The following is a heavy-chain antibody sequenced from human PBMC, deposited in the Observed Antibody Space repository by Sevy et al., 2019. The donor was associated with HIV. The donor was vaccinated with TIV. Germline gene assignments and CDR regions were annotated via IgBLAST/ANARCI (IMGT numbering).Heavy chain of an antibody. CDR2: MSPNTGAT. CDR3: ARGRNGDFWSYEYYYYGMDV. J-gene: IGHJ6*02. Sequence: ASVKVSCAAFGYTFTTYDINWVRQAPGQGLEWMGWMSPNTGATGFAQRFQGRVTLTRNKSITTAYMELSSLTYEDTAIYYCARGRNGDFWSYEYYYYGMDVWGQGTTVTVSS. D-gene: IGHD3-3*01. V-gene: IGHV1-8*01. CDR1: GYTFTTYD.